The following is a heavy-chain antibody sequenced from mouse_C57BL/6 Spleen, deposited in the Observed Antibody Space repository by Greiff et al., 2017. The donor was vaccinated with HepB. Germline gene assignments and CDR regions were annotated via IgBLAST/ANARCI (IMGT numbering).Heavy chain of an antibody. Sequence: QVQLQQPGAELVKPGASVKMSCKASGYTFTSYWITWVKQRPGQGLEWIGDIYPGSGSTNYNEKFKSKATLTVDTSSSTAYMQLSSLTSEDSAVYYCARWAYDYDVFDYWGKGTTLTVSS. CDR3: ARWAYDYDVFDY. J-gene: IGHJ2*01. CDR1: GYTFTSYW. D-gene: IGHD2-4*01. V-gene: IGHV1-55*01. CDR2: IYPGSGST.